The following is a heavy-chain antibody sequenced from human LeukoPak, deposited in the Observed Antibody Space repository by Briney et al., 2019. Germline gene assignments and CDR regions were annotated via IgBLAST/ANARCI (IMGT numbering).Heavy chain of an antibody. J-gene: IGHJ4*02. CDR3: ARAPYYYDHVDY. CDR2: IYYSGST. D-gene: IGHD3-22*01. CDR1: GGSISSGDYY. V-gene: IGHV4-30-4*08. Sequence: PSQTLSLTCTVSGGSISSGDYYWSWIRQPPGKGLEWIGYIYYSGSTYYNPSLKSRVTISVDTSKNQFSLKLSSVTAADTAVYYCARAPYYYDHVDYWGQGTLVTVSS.